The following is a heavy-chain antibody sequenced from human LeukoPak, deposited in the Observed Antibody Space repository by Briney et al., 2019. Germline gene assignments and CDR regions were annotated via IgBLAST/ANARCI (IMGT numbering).Heavy chain of an antibody. CDR2: INPNSGGT. V-gene: IGHV1-2*02. Sequence: ASVKVSCKASGYTFTSYGISWVRQAPGQGLEWMGWINPNSGGTNYAQKFQGRVTMTRDTSISTAYMELSRLRSDDTAVYYCAVQLSRVPAANYHYYYYYMDVWGKGTTVTVSS. CDR1: GYTFTSYG. J-gene: IGHJ6*03. D-gene: IGHD2-2*01. CDR3: AVQLSRVPAANYHYYYYYMDV.